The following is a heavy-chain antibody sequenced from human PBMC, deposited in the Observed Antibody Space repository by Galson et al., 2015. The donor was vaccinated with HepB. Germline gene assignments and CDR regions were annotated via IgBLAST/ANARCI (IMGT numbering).Heavy chain of an antibody. CDR2: ISGSGGST. Sequence: SLRLSCAASGFTFSSYAMSWVRQAPGKGLEWVSAISGSGGSTYYAHSVKGRFTISRDNSKNTLYLQMNSLRADDTAVYYCAKGPAAAGIGYWGQGTLVTVSS. CDR3: AKGPAAAGIGY. D-gene: IGHD6-13*01. V-gene: IGHV3-23*01. CDR1: GFTFSSYA. J-gene: IGHJ4*02.